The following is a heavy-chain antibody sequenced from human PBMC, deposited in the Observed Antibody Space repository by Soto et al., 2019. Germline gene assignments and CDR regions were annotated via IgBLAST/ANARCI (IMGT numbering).Heavy chain of an antibody. CDR3: AREGDSGAFDY. CDR1: GGSISSGGYS. V-gene: IGHV4-30-2*01. CDR2: IYHSGST. Sequence: SETLSLTCAVSGGSISSGGYSWSWIRQPPGKGLEWIGYIYHSGSTYYNPSLKSRVTISVDRSKNQFSLKLSSVTAADTAVYYCAREGDSGAFDYWGQGTLVTVSS. J-gene: IGHJ4*02. D-gene: IGHD4-17*01.